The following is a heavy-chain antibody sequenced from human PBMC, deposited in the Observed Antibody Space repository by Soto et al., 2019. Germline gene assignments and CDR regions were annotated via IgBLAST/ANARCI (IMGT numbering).Heavy chain of an antibody. J-gene: IGHJ3*02. V-gene: IGHV3-30-3*01. CDR2: ISYDGSNK. Sequence: GGSLRLSCAASGFTFSSHAMHWVRQAPGKGLEWVAVISYDGSNKYYADSVKGRFTISRDNSKNTLYLQMNSLRAEDTAVYYCARDLSCSGGSCYSAAFDIWGPGTMVTVSS. D-gene: IGHD2-15*01. CDR1: GFTFSSHA. CDR3: ARDLSCSGGSCYSAAFDI.